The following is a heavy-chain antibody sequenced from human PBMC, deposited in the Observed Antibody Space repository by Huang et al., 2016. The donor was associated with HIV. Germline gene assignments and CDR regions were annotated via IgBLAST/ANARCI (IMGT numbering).Heavy chain of an antibody. D-gene: IGHD4-17*01. Sequence: QLQLQESGSGLVKPSQTLSLTCTVSGGSISSGGYSWSWIRQPPGKGLEWIGYISQSGSTYYNPSLKSRITMSVDRSTNHFSLKLTSVTAADTAVYYCARGILGAVTTNYFDYWGQGTLVTVSS. J-gene: IGHJ4*02. CDR3: ARGILGAVTTNYFDY. CDR2: ISQSGST. V-gene: IGHV4-30-2*01. CDR1: GGSISSGGYS.